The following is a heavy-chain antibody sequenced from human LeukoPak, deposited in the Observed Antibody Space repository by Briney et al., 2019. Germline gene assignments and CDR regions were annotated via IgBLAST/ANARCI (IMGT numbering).Heavy chain of an antibody. CDR1: GFTFSSYG. J-gene: IGHJ4*02. CDR2: ISYDGSNK. Sequence: QAGGPLRLSCAASGFTFSSYGMHWVRQAPGKGLEWVAVISYDGSNKYYADSVKGRFTISRDNSKNTLYLQMNSLRAEDTAVYYCAKDHVNNWNFDYWGQGTLVTVSS. CDR3: AKDHVNNWNFDY. V-gene: IGHV3-30*18. D-gene: IGHD1-20*01.